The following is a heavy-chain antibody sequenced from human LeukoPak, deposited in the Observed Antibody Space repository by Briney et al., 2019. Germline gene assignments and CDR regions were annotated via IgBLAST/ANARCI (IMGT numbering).Heavy chain of an antibody. J-gene: IGHJ5*02. CDR3: ARDRRPRSGGFDP. Sequence: ASVKVSCKASGGTFSSYAISWVRQAPGQGLEWMGGIIPIFGTANYAQKFQGRVTITADKSTSTAYMELSSLRSEDTAVYYCARDRRPRSGGFDPWGQGTLVTVSS. V-gene: IGHV1-69*06. CDR1: GGTFSSYA. CDR2: IIPIFGTA. D-gene: IGHD6-25*01.